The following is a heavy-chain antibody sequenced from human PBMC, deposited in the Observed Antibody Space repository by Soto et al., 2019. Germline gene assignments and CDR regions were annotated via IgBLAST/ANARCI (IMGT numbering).Heavy chain of an antibody. J-gene: IGHJ6*02. CDR1: GFTFSSYA. Sequence: PVGSLRLSCAASGFTFSSYAMHWVRQAPGKGLEWVAVISYDGSNKYYADSVKGRFTISRDNSKNTLYLQMNSLRAEDTAVYYCARDLRYSSRYYYYYGMDVWGQGTTVTVSS. CDR2: ISYDGSNK. CDR3: ARDLRYSSRYYYYYGMDV. D-gene: IGHD6-13*01. V-gene: IGHV3-30-3*01.